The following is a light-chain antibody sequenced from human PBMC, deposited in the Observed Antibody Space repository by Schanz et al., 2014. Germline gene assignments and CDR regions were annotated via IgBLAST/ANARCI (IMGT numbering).Light chain of an antibody. CDR2: GAS. J-gene: IGKJ1*01. CDR1: QSVSSN. Sequence: EIVLTQSPGTLSVSPGERATLSCRASQSVSSNLAWYQQKPGQAPRLLIYGASTRATGIPARFSGSGSGTEFTLTISSLQPDDFASYHCLHYNVFSGAFGQGTKVEI. V-gene: IGKV3-15*01. CDR3: LHYNVFSGA.